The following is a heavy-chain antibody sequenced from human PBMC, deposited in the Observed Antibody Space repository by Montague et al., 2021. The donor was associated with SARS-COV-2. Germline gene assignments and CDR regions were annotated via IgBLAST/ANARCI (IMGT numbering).Heavy chain of an antibody. D-gene: IGHD5-18*01. J-gene: IGHJ1*01. V-gene: IGHV4-61*01. CDR1: GASVSSGSSY. CDR2: ISYSGST. CDR3: ARLGAGCLGSYYSYPD. Sequence: SETLSLTCTVSGASVSSGSSYWNWIRQPPGKGLEWIGCISYSGSTYYNPSLKSRVTISVDTSKNQLSLKVISVTAADTAVYYCARLGAGCLGSYYSYPDWGQGTLVTVSS.